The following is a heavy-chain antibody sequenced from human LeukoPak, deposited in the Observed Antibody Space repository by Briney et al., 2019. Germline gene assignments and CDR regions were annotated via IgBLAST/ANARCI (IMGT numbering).Heavy chain of an antibody. J-gene: IGHJ6*03. CDR1: GFTFGSYW. V-gene: IGHV3-7*01. CDR2: IKQDGSEK. D-gene: IGHD1-1*01. Sequence: GGSLRLSCAASGFTFGSYWMSWVRQAPGKGLEWVANIKQDGSEKYYVDSVKGRFTISRDNAKNSLYLQMNSLRAEDTAVYYCARDTTVPQAYYYMDVWGKGTTVTVSS. CDR3: ARDTTVPQAYYYMDV.